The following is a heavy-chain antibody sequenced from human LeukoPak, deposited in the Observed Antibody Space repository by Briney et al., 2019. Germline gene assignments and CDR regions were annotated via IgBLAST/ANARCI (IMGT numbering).Heavy chain of an antibody. J-gene: IGHJ5*02. CDR1: GGSIRSYY. V-gene: IGHV4-59*01. CDR2: IYYSGST. CDR3: ARIGFRYDSSGYQHNWFDP. Sequence: SETLSLTCAVSGGSIRSYYWSWIRQPPGKGLEWIGYIYYSGSTNYNPSLKSRVTISVDTSKNQFSLKLSSVTAADTAVYYCARIGFRYDSSGYQHNWFDPWGQGTLVTVSS. D-gene: IGHD3-22*01.